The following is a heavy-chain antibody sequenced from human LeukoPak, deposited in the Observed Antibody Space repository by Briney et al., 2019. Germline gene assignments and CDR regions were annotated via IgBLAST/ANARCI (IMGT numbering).Heavy chain of an antibody. CDR3: ASTLRIPSMLSGYMDV. J-gene: IGHJ6*03. CDR1: GGSISSYC. D-gene: IGHD3-10*02. Sequence: SETLSLTCTVSGGSISSYCWSWIRQPAGKGLEWIGRIYTSGSTNHNPSLKSRVTMSVDTSKNQFSLKLSSVTAADTAVYYCASTLRIPSMLSGYMDVWGKGTTVTVSS. V-gene: IGHV4-4*07. CDR2: IYTSGST.